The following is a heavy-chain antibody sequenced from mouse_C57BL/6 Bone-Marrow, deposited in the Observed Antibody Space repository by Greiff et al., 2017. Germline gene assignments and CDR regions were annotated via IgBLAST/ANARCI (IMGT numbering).Heavy chain of an antibody. J-gene: IGHJ2*01. CDR1: GYAFTNYL. V-gene: IGHV1-54*01. D-gene: IGHD2-1*01. Sequence: QVQLKQSGAELVRPGTSVKVSCKASGYAFTNYLIEWVKQRPGQGLEWIGVINPGSGGTNYNEKFKGKATLTADKSSSTAYMRLSSLTSEDSAVYFCARWRGNYPYYFDYWGQGTTLTVSS. CDR2: INPGSGGT. CDR3: ARWRGNYPYYFDY.